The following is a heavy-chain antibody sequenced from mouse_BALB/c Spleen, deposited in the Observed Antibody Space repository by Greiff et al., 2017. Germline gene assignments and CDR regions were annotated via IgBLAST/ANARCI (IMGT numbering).Heavy chain of an antibody. CDR2: IYPGDGDT. V-gene: IGHV1-82*01. Sequence: QVQLQQSGPELVKPGASVKISCKASGYAFSSSWMNWVKQRPGQGLEWIGRIYPGDGDTNYNGKFKGKATLTADKSSSTAYMQLSSLTSVDSAVYFCARYGYAMDYWGQGTSVTVSA. D-gene: IGHD1-1*01. CDR3: ARYGYAMDY. CDR1: GYAFSSSW. J-gene: IGHJ4*01.